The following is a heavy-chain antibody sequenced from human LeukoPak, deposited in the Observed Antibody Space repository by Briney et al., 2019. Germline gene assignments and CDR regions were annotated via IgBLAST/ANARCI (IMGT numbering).Heavy chain of an antibody. CDR2: IRYDGSNK. CDR1: RFTFSDYS. V-gene: IGHV3-30*02. Sequence: GGSLRLSCAASRFTFSDYSMNWVRQAPGKGREWVAFIRYDGSNKYYADSVKGRFTISRDNSKNTLYLQMNSLRAEDTAVYYCAKHLEYSSSWYLPFFDYWGQGTLVTVSS. J-gene: IGHJ4*02. CDR3: AKHLEYSSSWYLPFFDY. D-gene: IGHD6-13*01.